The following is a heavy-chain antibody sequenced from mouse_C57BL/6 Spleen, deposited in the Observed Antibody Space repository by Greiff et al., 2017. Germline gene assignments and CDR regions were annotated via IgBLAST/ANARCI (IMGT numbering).Heavy chain of an antibody. CDR3: ATYDGYWDFDV. J-gene: IGHJ1*03. Sequence: QVQLQQPGAELVKPGASVKLSCKASGYTFTSYWMHWVKQRPGQGLEWIGMIHPNSGSTNYNEKFKSKATLTVDKSSSTAYMQLSSLTSEDSAVYYCATYDGYWDFDVWGTGTTVTVSS. D-gene: IGHD2-3*01. CDR1: GYTFTSYW. V-gene: IGHV1-64*01. CDR2: IHPNSGST.